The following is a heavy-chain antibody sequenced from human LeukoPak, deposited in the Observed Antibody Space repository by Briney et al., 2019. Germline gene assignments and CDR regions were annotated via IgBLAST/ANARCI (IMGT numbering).Heavy chain of an antibody. CDR3: ARDLLSPWVEVPAAAFDY. Sequence: GGSLRLSCAASGFTFSGYPIHWVRQAPGKGLEWVAVISYDGSNKYYADSVKGRFTISRDNSKNTLYLQMNSLRPEDTAIYYCARDLLSPWVEVPAAAFDYWGQGTLVTVSS. CDR1: GFTFSGYP. D-gene: IGHD2-2*01. V-gene: IGHV3-30-3*01. CDR2: ISYDGSNK. J-gene: IGHJ4*02.